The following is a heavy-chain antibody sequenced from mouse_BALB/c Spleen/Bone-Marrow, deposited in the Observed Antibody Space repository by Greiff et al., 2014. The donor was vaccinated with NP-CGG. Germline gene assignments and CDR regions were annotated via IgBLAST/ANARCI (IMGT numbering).Heavy chain of an antibody. CDR1: GFSLSSYG. Sequence: VHLVESGPGLVAPSQSLSITCTVSGFSLSSYGVHWVRQSPGKGLEWLVVIWSDGSTTYNSALKSRLSISKDNSKSRVFLKMNSLQTDDTAIYYCARYGNYAVDYWGQGTSVTVSS. CDR2: IWSDGST. J-gene: IGHJ4*01. CDR3: ARYGNYAVDY. V-gene: IGHV2-6*02. D-gene: IGHD2-1*01.